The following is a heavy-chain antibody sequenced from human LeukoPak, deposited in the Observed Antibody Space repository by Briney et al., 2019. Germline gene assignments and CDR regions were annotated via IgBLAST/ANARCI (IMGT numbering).Heavy chain of an antibody. V-gene: IGHV1-69*06. CDR1: GGTFSSYA. CDR3: ARGGSGWYPYYYYYMDV. J-gene: IGHJ6*03. Sequence: SVKVSCKASGGTFSSYAISWVRQAPGQGLEWMGGIIPIFGTANYAQKFQGRVTITADKSTSTAYMELSSLRSDDTAVYYCARGGSGWYPYYYYYMDVWGKGTTVTISS. CDR2: IIPIFGTA. D-gene: IGHD6-19*01.